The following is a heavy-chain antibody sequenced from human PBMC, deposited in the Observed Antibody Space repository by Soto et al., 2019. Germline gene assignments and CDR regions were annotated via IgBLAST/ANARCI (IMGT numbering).Heavy chain of an antibody. V-gene: IGHV1-58*01. CDR2: IVVGSGNT. Sequence: SVKVSCKASGFTFTSSAVQWVRQARGQRLEWIGWIVVGSGNTNYAQKFQGRVTISADKFTGTAYMELTGLRSDDTAVYYCAGDPDSHYNDSHASSYPWGQGTLVTVSS. CDR3: AGDPDSHYNDSHASSYP. CDR1: GFTFTSSA. J-gene: IGHJ5*02. D-gene: IGHD4-4*01.